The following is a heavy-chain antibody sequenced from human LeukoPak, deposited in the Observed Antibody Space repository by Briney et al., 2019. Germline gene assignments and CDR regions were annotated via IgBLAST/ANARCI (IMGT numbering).Heavy chain of an antibody. CDR3: ARPVADNTLHSASDY. CDR1: GYSISSWYY. Sequence: SETLSLTCAVSGYSISSWYYWGWIRQPPGKGLEWIGSIYHSGSTYYNPSLKSRVTISVDTSKNQFSLRLSSVTAADTAVYYCARPVADNTLHSASDYWGQGTLVTVSS. V-gene: IGHV4-38-2*01. D-gene: IGHD6-19*01. J-gene: IGHJ4*02. CDR2: IYHSGST.